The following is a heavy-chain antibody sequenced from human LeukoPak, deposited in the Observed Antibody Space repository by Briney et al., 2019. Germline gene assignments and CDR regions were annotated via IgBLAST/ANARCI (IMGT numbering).Heavy chain of an antibody. CDR3: ARSDFWSGYSTLYYYYYMDV. Sequence: SETLSLTCTVSGGSISSHYWSWIRQPPGKGLEWIGYIYTSGSTNYNPSLKSRVTISVDTSKNQFSLKLSSVTAADTAVYYCARSDFWSGYSTLYYYYYMDVWGKGTTVTVSS. J-gene: IGHJ6*03. V-gene: IGHV4-4*09. CDR1: GGSISSHY. CDR2: IYTSGST. D-gene: IGHD3-3*01.